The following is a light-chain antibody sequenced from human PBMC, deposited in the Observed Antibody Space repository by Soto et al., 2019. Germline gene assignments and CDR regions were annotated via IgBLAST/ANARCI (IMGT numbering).Light chain of an antibody. CDR3: CSYAGSYTFV. J-gene: IGLJ3*02. Sequence: QSALTQPRSVSGSPGQSVTISCTGTSSDVGGYNYVSWYQQHPGKAPKLMIYDVSKRPSGVPDRFSGSKSGNTASLTISGRQAEDEADYYCCSYAGSYTFVFGGGTQLTVL. CDR1: SSDVGGYNY. V-gene: IGLV2-11*01. CDR2: DVS.